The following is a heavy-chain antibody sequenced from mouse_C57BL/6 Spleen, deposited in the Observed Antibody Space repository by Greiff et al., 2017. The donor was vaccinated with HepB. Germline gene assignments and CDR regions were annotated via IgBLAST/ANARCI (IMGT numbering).Heavy chain of an antibody. J-gene: IGHJ2*01. CDR3: ARERLWYDY. D-gene: IGHD2-1*01. V-gene: IGHV1-22*01. Sequence: VQLQQSGPELVKPGASVKMSCKASGYTFTDSNMHWVKQSHGKSLECIGYIHPNNGGTSYNQKFKGKATLTVNKSSSTAYMERRSLTSEYSAVYYCARERLWYDYWGKGTTHTVSS. CDR2: IHPNNGGT. CDR1: GYTFTDSN.